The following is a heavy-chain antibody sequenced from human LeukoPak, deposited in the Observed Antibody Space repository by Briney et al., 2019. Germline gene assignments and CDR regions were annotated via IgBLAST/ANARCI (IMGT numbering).Heavy chain of an antibody. Sequence: SVKVSCKASGGTFSSYAISWVRQAPGQGLEWMGGIIPIFGTANYAQKFQGRVTITADESTSTAYMELRSLRSEDTAVYYCARQGYKDGHYYYDSSGYDYFDYWGQGTLVTVSS. CDR2: IIPIFGTA. J-gene: IGHJ4*02. V-gene: IGHV1-69*13. CDR1: GGTFSSYA. D-gene: IGHD3-22*01. CDR3: ARQGYKDGHYYYDSSGYDYFDY.